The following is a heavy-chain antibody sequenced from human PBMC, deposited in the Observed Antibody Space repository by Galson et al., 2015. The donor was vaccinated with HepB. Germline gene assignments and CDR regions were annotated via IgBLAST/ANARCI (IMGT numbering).Heavy chain of an antibody. V-gene: IGHV1-18*01. Sequence: SVKVSCKASGYTFSNYGISWVRQAPGQGLEWMGWIGAYNGNTNFARKFQGRVTVTTDTSTNTVNMELRSLRSDDTAVYYCARDSGSYSFDHWGQGTLVTVSS. CDR3: ARDSGSYSFDH. CDR2: IGAYNGNT. J-gene: IGHJ4*02. D-gene: IGHD1-26*01. CDR1: GYTFSNYG.